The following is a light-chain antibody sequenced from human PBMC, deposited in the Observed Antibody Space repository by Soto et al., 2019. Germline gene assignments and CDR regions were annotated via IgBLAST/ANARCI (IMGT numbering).Light chain of an antibody. CDR3: QQYGSSPPIT. V-gene: IGKV3-20*01. CDR1: QSVSSSD. J-gene: IGKJ5*01. Sequence: ERVLTQSAVTLSLSPGERAPLSCRAIQSVSSSDLAWYQQKPGQAPRLLIYGASSRATGIPDRFSGSGSGTDFTLTISRLEPEDFAVYYCQQYGSSPPITFGQGTRLEIK. CDR2: GAS.